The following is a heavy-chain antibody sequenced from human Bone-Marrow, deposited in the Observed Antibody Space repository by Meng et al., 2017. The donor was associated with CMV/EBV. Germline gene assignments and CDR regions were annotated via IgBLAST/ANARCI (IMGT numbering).Heavy chain of an antibody. Sequence: GESLKISCAASGFTFSSYAMHWVRQAPGKGLEWVAVISYDGSNKYYADSVKGRFTISRDNSKNTLYLQMSSLRAEDTAVYYCARDATPWYIGSGSGTVYYGMDVWGQGTTVNVSS. J-gene: IGHJ6*02. CDR3: ARDATPWYIGSGSGTVYYGMDV. V-gene: IGHV3-30-3*01. CDR2: ISYDGSNK. D-gene: IGHD3-10*01. CDR1: GFTFSSYA.